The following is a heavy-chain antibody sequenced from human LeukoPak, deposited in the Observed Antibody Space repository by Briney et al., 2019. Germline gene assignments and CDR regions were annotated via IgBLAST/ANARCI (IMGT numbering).Heavy chain of an antibody. V-gene: IGHV1-2*06. CDR1: GYTFTGYY. Sequence: GASVKVSCKASGYTFTGYYMHWVRQAPGQGLEWMGRINPNSGGTNYAQKFQGRVTMTRDTSISTAYMELSRLRSDDTAVYYCARDRVGSSSPTDYWGQGTLVTVSS. CDR3: ARDRVGSSSPTDY. D-gene: IGHD6-6*01. CDR2: INPNSGGT. J-gene: IGHJ4*02.